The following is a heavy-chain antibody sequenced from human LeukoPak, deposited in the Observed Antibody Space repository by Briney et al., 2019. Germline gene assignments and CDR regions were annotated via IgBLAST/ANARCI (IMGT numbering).Heavy chain of an antibody. CDR2: ISGSGGST. J-gene: IGHJ3*02. D-gene: IGHD6-19*01. CDR1: GVTLSNYA. V-gene: IGHV3-23*01. CDR3: AKDIAVAPDAFDI. Sequence: PGGSLRLPCVASGVTLSNYAMSWARQAPGKGLEWVSGISGSGGSTYYADSVKGRFTISRDNSKNTLYLQMNSLRAEDTAVYYCAKDIAVAPDAFDIWGQGTMVTVSS.